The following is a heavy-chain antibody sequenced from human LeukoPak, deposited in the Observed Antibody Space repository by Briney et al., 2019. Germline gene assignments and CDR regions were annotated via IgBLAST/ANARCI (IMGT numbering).Heavy chain of an antibody. CDR1: GFSFNEFT. CDR2: TGYDGVPT. Sequence: GGSLRLSCAASGFSFNEFTMHWLRQAPGKGLECVALTGYDGVPTFYAEPVKGRFTVSRDNIKTSLFLQMNSLKTDDTAFYYCAKDGHYCTATACFSSWFDPWGQGTLVTVSS. D-gene: IGHD2-8*02. CDR3: AKDGHYCTATACFSSWFDP. V-gene: IGHV3-43*01. J-gene: IGHJ5*02.